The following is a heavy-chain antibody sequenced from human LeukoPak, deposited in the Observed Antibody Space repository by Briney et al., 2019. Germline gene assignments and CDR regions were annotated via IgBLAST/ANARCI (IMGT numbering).Heavy chain of an antibody. D-gene: IGHD3-22*01. V-gene: IGHV1-2*02. CDR1: GYTFTGYY. Sequence: ASVKVSCKASGYTFTGYYMHWVRQAPGQGLEWMGWINPNSGGTNYAQKFQGRVTMTRDTSISTAYMELSRLRSDGTAAYYCARELSGDYYDSSGYYSSWFDPWGQGTLVTVSS. CDR2: INPNSGGT. CDR3: ARELSGDYYDSSGYYSSWFDP. J-gene: IGHJ5*02.